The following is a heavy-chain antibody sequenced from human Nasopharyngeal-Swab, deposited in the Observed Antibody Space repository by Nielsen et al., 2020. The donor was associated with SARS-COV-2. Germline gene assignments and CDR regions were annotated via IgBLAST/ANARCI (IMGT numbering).Heavy chain of an antibody. CDR2: INPYNGNT. CDR3: ARGRVSYSSSSALAY. J-gene: IGHJ4*02. CDR1: GYIFKSYV. V-gene: IGHV1-18*04. D-gene: IGHD6-6*01. Sequence: ASVKVSCKVSGYIFKSYVIHWVRQAPGQGLEWMGWINPYNGNTDSGQQHQDRVTMTTDTSTGTAYMELGSLRSDATAIYYCARGRVSYSSSSALAYWGQGTLVSVSS.